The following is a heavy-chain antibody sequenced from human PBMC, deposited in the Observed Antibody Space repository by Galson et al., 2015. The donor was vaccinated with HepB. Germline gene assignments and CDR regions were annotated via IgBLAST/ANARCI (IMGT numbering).Heavy chain of an antibody. CDR3: ARSEVTMRVVADNAAFEI. J-gene: IGHJ3*02. V-gene: IGHV1-46*04. CDR1: GYTFTSYD. Sequence: SLKVSCEASGYTFTSYDMHWVRQAPGQGLERMGVINPGGGSTNYAQKLQGRVTMTRDTSTSTVYMELSSLRAEDTAVYYCARSEVTMRVVADNAAFEIWGQGTLVTVSS. CDR2: INPGGGST. D-gene: IGHD3-22*01.